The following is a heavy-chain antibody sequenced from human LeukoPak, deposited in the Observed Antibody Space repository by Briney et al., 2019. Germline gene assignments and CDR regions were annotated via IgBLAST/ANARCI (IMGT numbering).Heavy chain of an antibody. CDR3: ARDPSPASSWYDAFDI. D-gene: IGHD6-13*01. Sequence: GGSLRLSCEASGFSFSNYNMDWVRQTPGKGLEWVSYISSSGSTIYYADSVKGRFTISRDNAKNSLYLQMNSLRAEDTAVYYCARDPSPASSWYDAFDIWGQGTMVTVSS. CDR2: ISSSGSTI. CDR1: GFSFSNYN. V-gene: IGHV3-48*04. J-gene: IGHJ3*02.